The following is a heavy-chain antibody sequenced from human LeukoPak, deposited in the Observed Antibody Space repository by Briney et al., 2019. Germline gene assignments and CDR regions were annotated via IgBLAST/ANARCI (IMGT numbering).Heavy chain of an antibody. CDR1: GYTFTSYD. Sequence: EASVKVSCKASGYTFTSYDINWVRQAPGQGLEWMGGIIPIFGTANYAQKFQGGVTITADESTSTAYMELSSLRSEDTAVYYCARDGAYGGNLFAYWGQGTLVTVSS. V-gene: IGHV1-69*13. J-gene: IGHJ4*02. D-gene: IGHD4-23*01. CDR2: IIPIFGTA. CDR3: ARDGAYGGNLFAY.